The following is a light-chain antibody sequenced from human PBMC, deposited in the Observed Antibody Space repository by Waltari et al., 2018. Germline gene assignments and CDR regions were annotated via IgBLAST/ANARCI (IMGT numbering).Light chain of an antibody. Sequence: DIQMTQSPSSLSASVGDRVTITCRASQSISSYLNWYQQQPGKAAKLLSDAGSSLQSGVPSRFSGSGSGTDFTLTINSLQSEDFATYYCQQSSSTPPFTFGPGTKVDIK. V-gene: IGKV1-39*01. J-gene: IGKJ3*01. CDR2: AGS. CDR1: QSISSY. CDR3: QQSSSTPPFT.